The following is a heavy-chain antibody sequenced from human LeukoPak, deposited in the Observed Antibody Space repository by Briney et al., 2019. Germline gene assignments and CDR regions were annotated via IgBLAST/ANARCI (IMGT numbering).Heavy chain of an antibody. V-gene: IGHV3-30*04. J-gene: IGHJ4*02. Sequence: GGSLRLSCAASGFTFSNYAMSWVRQAPGKGLEWVAVISYDGSNKYYADSVKGRFTISRDNSKNTLYLQMNSLRAEDTAVYYCARDFYYDSSGHFDLDYWGQGTLVTVSS. CDR2: ISYDGSNK. D-gene: IGHD3-22*01. CDR3: ARDFYYDSSGHFDLDY. CDR1: GFTFSNYA.